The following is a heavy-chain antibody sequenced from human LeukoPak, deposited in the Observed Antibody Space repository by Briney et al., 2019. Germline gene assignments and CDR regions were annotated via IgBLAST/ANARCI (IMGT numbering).Heavy chain of an antibody. CDR2: IIPIFGTA. D-gene: IGHD6-13*01. Sequence: ASVKVSCTASGGTFSSYAISWVRQAPGQGLEWMGGIIPIFGTANYAQKFQGRVTITADESTSTAYMELSSLRSEDTAVYYCARGTPGMLYSSSWYLSAFDIWGQGTMVTVSS. CDR1: GGTFSSYA. V-gene: IGHV1-69*13. CDR3: ARGTPGMLYSSSWYLSAFDI. J-gene: IGHJ3*02.